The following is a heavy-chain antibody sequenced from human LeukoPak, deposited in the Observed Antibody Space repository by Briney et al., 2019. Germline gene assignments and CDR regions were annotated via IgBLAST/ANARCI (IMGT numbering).Heavy chain of an antibody. CDR2: IYYSGST. V-gene: IGHV4-39*07. CDR1: GGSISSSSYY. CDR3: ARGRIVPAAMLGWFDP. J-gene: IGHJ5*02. D-gene: IGHD2-2*01. Sequence: SETLSLTCTVSGGSISSSSYYWGWIRQPPGTGLKWIGSIYYSGSTYYNPSLKSRVTISVDTSKNQFSLKLSSVTAADTAVYYCARGRIVPAAMLGWFDPWGQGTLVTVSS.